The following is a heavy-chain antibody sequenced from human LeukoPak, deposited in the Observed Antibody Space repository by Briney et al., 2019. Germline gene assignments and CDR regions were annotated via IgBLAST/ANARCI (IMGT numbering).Heavy chain of an antibody. CDR2: NYYTGST. J-gene: IGHJ4*02. D-gene: IGHD6-13*01. V-gene: IGHV4-59*08. CDR3: ARLRPSIGAAGTFDY. Sequence: SETLSLTCTVSGGSISSYYWSWIRQPPGKGPEWIGYNYYTGSTKYNASLKSRVTISVDTSKNQFSLKLSSVTAADTAVYYCARLRPSIGAAGTFDYWGQGTLVTVSS. CDR1: GGSISSYY.